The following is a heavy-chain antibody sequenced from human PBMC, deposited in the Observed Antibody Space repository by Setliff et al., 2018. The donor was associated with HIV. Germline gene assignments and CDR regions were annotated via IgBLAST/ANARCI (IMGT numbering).Heavy chain of an antibody. CDR3: ARGIYTGYDHFDY. CDR1: GFTFSSYS. D-gene: IGHD5-12*01. CDR2: ISSSSSYI. J-gene: IGHJ4*02. V-gene: IGHV3-21*01. Sequence: GGSLRLSCAASGFTFSSYSMNWVRQAPGKGLEWVSSISSSSSYIYYADSVKGRFTISRDNAKNSLYLQMNSLRAEGTAVYYCARGIYTGYDHFDYWGQGTLVTVSS.